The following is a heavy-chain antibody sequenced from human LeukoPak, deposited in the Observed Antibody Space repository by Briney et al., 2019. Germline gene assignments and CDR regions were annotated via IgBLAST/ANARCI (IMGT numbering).Heavy chain of an antibody. V-gene: IGHV1-3*01. CDR1: GYTFTSYA. D-gene: IGHD5-18*01. CDR3: ARDRNRDSYALNWFDP. Sequence: ASVKVSCKASGYTFTSYAMHWVRQAPGQRLEWMGWINAGNGNTKYSQKFQGRITITRDTSASTAYMELSSLRSEDTAVYYCARDRNRDSYALNWFDPWGQGTLVTVSS. J-gene: IGHJ5*02. CDR2: INAGNGNT.